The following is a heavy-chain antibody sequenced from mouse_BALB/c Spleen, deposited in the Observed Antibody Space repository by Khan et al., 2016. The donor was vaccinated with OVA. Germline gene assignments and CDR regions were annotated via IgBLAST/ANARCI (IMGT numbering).Heavy chain of an antibody. V-gene: IGHV5-6*01. CDR3: ASHVTGSFAY. J-gene: IGHJ3*01. D-gene: IGHD4-1*01. Sequence: VQLKESGGDLVKPGGSLKLSCVVSGFIFSNYGMSWVRQTPDKRLEWVATISSAGTYTYYPDSVKGRFTISRNNAKNTLYLQISSLKSEDTAMYYCASHVTGSFAYWGQGTLVTVAA. CDR1: GFIFSNYG. CDR2: ISSAGTYT.